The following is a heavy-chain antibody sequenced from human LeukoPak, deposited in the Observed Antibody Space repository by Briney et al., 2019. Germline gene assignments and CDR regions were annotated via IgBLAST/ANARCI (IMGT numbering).Heavy chain of an antibody. CDR1: GYSISSGYY. J-gene: IGHJ4*02. V-gene: IGHV4-38-2*02. CDR2: IYHSGST. CDR3: ARVDYVWGTYRSGYFFDY. Sequence: SETLSLTCTVSGYSISSGYYWGWIRQPPGKGLEWIGSIYHSGSTNYNPSLKSRVTISVDKSKNQFSLKLSSVTATDTAVYYCARVDYVWGTYRSGYFFDYWGQGTLVTVSS. D-gene: IGHD3-16*02.